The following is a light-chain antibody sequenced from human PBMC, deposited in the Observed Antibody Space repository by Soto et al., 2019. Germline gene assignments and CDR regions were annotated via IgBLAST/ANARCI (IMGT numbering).Light chain of an antibody. CDR2: GAS. V-gene: IGKV3-20*01. CDR1: QSVSSSH. CDR3: QQYGSSLP. Sequence: PGERATLSCRASQSVSSSHLAWYQQKPGQAPRLFIYGASSRATGIPDRFSGSGSGTDFTLTISRLQPEDFAVYYFQQYGSSLPFGGGTKVEI. J-gene: IGKJ4*01.